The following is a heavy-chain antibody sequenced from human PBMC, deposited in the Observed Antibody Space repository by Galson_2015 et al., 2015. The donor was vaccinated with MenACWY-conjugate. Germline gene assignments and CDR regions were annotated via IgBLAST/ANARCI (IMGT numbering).Heavy chain of an antibody. CDR2: IYYSGTT. Sequence: SETLSLTCTVSGGSISSSGYYWVWIRQPPGKGLEWIGSIYYSGTTYYNPSLKSRVTMSVDTSKNQFSLRLTSVTAADTAVYYCARDDVWDGYNPMHDHWGQGTLVTVSS. V-gene: IGHV4-39*07. CDR3: ARDDVWDGYNPMHDH. D-gene: IGHD5-24*01. J-gene: IGHJ5*02. CDR1: GGSISSSGYY.